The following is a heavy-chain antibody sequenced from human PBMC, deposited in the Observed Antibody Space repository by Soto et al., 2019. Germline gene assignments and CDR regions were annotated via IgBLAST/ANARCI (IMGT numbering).Heavy chain of an antibody. CDR3: ARERTGDDYGDYEGVPYYYYGMDV. CDR2: IWYDGSNK. D-gene: IGHD4-17*01. J-gene: IGHJ6*02. Sequence: QVQLVESGGGVVQPGRSLRLSCAASGFTFSSYGMHWVRQAPGKGLEWVAVIWYDGSNKYYADSVKGRFTISRDNSKNTLYLQMNSLRAEDTAVYYCARERTGDDYGDYEGVPYYYYGMDVWGQGTTVTVSS. V-gene: IGHV3-33*01. CDR1: GFTFSSYG.